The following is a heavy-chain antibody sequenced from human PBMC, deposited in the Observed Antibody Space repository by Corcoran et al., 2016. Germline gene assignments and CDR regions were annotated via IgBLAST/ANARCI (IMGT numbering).Heavy chain of an antibody. CDR3: ATQGTESGYDFPSTYGIDV. CDR2: IYSGGST. CDR1: GFTVSSNY. Sequence: EVQLVESGGGLIQPGGSLRLSCAASGFTVSSNYMSWVRQAPGKGLEWVSVIYSGGSTYYADSVKGRFTISRDNSKNTLYLQMNSLRAEDTAVYYCATQGTESGYDFPSTYGIDVWGQGTTVTVSS. V-gene: IGHV3-53*01. J-gene: IGHJ6*02. D-gene: IGHD5-12*01.